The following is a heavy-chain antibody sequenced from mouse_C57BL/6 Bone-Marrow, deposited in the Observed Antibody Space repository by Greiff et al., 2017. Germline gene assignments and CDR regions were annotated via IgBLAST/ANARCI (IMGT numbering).Heavy chain of an antibody. J-gene: IGHJ4*01. Sequence: EVQLQQSGPELVKPGASVKIPCKASGYTFTDYNMDWVKQSHGKSLEWIGDINPNNGGTIYNQKFKGKATLTVDKSSSTAYMELRSLTSEDTAVDYCARDDYDGWAMDDWGQGTSVTVSS. CDR3: ARDDYDGWAMDD. D-gene: IGHD1-2*01. CDR1: GYTFTDYN. CDR2: INPNNGGT. V-gene: IGHV1-18*01.